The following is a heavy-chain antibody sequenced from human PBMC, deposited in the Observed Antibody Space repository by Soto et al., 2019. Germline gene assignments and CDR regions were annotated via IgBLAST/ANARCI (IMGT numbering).Heavy chain of an antibody. CDR2: IYSSGST. CDR1: GGSISSYY. V-gene: IGHV4-59*08. CDR3: AYGGNSGSVY. Sequence: SETLSLTCTVSGGSISSYYWSWIRQPPGKGLEWIGYIYSSGSTNYNPSLKSRVTISVDTSKNQFSLKLSSVTAADTAVYYCAYGGNSGSVYWGQGTLVTVSS. J-gene: IGHJ4*02. D-gene: IGHD4-17*01.